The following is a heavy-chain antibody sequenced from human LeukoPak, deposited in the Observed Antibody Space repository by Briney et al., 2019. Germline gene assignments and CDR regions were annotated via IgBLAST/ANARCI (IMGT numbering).Heavy chain of an antibody. CDR2: ISSSSSYI. Sequence: GGSLRLSCAASGFTFSSYSMNWVRQAPGKGLEWVSSISSSSSYIYYADSVKGRFTISRDNAKNSLYLQMNSLRAEDTAVYYCARGRDGYNLVDAFDIWGQGIMVIVSS. CDR1: GFTFSSYS. D-gene: IGHD5-24*01. V-gene: IGHV3-21*01. J-gene: IGHJ3*02. CDR3: ARGRDGYNLVDAFDI.